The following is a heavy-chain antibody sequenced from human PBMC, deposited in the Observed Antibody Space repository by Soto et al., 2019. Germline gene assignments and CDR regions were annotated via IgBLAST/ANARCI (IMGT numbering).Heavy chain of an antibody. V-gene: IGHV4-31*03. CDR3: ARRYYDSSGYCFWFDP. D-gene: IGHD3-22*01. Sequence: SETLSLTCTVSGGSISSGGYYWSWIRQHPGKGLEWIGYIYYSGSTYYNPSLKSRVTISVDTSKNQFSLKLSSVTAADTAVYYCARRYYDSSGYCFWFDPWGQGTLVTVSS. CDR2: IYYSGST. J-gene: IGHJ5*02. CDR1: GGSISSGGYY.